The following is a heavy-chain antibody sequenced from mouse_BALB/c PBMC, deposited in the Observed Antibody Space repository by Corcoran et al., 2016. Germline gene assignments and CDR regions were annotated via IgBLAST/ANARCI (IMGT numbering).Heavy chain of an antibody. V-gene: IGHV1-26*01. CDR1: GSSFTGYY. CDR3: ARSGEGKITTVATGFAY. Sequence: EVQLQQSGPELVKPGASVKISCKASGSSFTGYYMHWVKQSHVKSLEWIGRINPYNGATSYNQNFKDKASLTVDKSSSTAYMELHSLTSEDSAVYYCARSGEGKITTVATGFAYWGQGTLVTVSA. CDR2: INPYNGAT. D-gene: IGHD1-1*01. J-gene: IGHJ3*01.